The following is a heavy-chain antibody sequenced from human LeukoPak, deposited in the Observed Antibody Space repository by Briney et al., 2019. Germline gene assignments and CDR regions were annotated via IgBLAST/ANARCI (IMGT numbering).Heavy chain of an antibody. CDR3: ARGGRYRVAFDI. CDR2: INHSGST. Sequence: KASETLSLTCAVYGGSFSGYYWSWIRQPPGKGLEWIGEINHSGSTNYNPSLKSRVTISVDTSKNQFSLKLSSVTAADTAVYYCARGGRYRVAFDIWGQGTMVTVSS. V-gene: IGHV4-34*01. CDR1: GGSFSGYY. D-gene: IGHD5-18*01. J-gene: IGHJ3*02.